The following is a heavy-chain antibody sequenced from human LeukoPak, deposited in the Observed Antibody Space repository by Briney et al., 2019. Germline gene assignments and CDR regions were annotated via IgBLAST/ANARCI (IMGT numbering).Heavy chain of an antibody. Sequence: SETLSLTCAVYGGSFTDDYWSWIRQPPGKGLEWIGEINHSGSTNYNPSIKSRVTISVDTSKNQISLMLSSVTAADTAVYYCASLTGTTDYYYYYMDVWGKGTTVTVSS. CDR3: ASLTGTTDYYYYYMDV. J-gene: IGHJ6*03. V-gene: IGHV4-34*01. CDR1: GGSFTDDY. CDR2: INHSGST. D-gene: IGHD1-20*01.